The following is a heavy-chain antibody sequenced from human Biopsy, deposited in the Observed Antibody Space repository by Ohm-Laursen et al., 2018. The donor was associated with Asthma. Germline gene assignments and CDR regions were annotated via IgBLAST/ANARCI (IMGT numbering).Heavy chain of an antibody. D-gene: IGHD2-8*02. CDR2: IYWEDDK. CDR1: GFSLTTTGVG. V-gene: IGHV2-5*02. CDR3: AHRLCIGGACYDSFDI. Sequence: TTQTLTLTCTFSGFSLTTTGVGVAWIRQPPGKALEWLARIYWEDDKRYSSSLKSRLTITKETSKNQVVLTMTNMDPVDTATYYCAHRLCIGGACYDSFDIWGQGPMVTVSS. J-gene: IGHJ3*02.